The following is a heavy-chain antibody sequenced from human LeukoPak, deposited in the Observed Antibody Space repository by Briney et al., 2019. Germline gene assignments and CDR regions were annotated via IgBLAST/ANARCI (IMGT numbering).Heavy chain of an antibody. CDR2: IYHSGST. J-gene: IGHJ4*02. CDR1: GYSISSGYY. CDR3: ARLQTPLIDY. D-gene: IGHD4-23*01. Sequence: SETLSLTCTVSGYSISSGYYWGWIRQPPGKGLEWIGSIYHSGSTYYNPSLKSQVTISVDTSKNQFSLKLSSVTAADAAVYYCARLQTPLIDYWGQGTLVTVSS. V-gene: IGHV4-38-2*02.